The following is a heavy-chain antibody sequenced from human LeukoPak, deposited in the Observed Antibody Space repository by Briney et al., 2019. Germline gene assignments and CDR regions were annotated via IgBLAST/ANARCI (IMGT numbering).Heavy chain of an antibody. Sequence: ASVKVSCKASGGTFSGYAISWVRQAPGQGLEWMGGIIPIFGTANYAQKFQGRVTITTDESTSTAYMELSSLRSEDTAVYYCARSHNRYCSSTSCYSPSGWFDPWGQGTLVTVSS. J-gene: IGHJ5*02. D-gene: IGHD2-2*01. CDR1: GGTFSGYA. V-gene: IGHV1-69*05. CDR2: IIPIFGTA. CDR3: ARSHNRYCSSTSCYSPSGWFDP.